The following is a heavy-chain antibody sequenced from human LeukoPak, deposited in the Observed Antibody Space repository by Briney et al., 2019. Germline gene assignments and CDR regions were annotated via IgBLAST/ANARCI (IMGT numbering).Heavy chain of an antibody. CDR3: AREPRYCSSTSCRKGSYYYYYGMDV. D-gene: IGHD2-2*01. Sequence: GASVKVSCKASGYTFTGYYMHWVRQAPGQGLEWMGWINPNSGGTNYAQKFQGRVTMTRDTSISTAYMELSRLRSDDTAVYYCAREPRYCSSTSCRKGSYYYYYGMDVWGQGTTVTVSS. V-gene: IGHV1-2*02. J-gene: IGHJ6*02. CDR2: INPNSGGT. CDR1: GYTFTGYY.